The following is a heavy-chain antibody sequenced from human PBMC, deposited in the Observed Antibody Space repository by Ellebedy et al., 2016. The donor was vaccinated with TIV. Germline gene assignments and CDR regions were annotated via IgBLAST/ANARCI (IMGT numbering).Heavy chain of an antibody. V-gene: IGHV4-59*08. CDR1: GGSITSYF. CDR2: VYYNGRT. D-gene: IGHD3-10*01. CDR3: ARTTAYGSGNYPFDY. Sequence: SETLSLXXTVSGGSITSYFWSWVRQPPGKGLELIGYVYYNGRTNYNPSLKSRVTISGDTSKSQFSLKLSSVTAADTAVYYCARTTAYGSGNYPFDYWGQGTLVTVSS. J-gene: IGHJ4*02.